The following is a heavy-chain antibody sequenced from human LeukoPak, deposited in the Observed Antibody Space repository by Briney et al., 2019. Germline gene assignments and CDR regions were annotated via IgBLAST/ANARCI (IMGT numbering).Heavy chain of an antibody. J-gene: IGHJ3*02. V-gene: IGHV3-30*02. D-gene: IGHD3-22*01. Sequence: PGGSLRLSCAASGFTFSSYGMHWVRQAPGKGLEWVAFIRYDGSNKYYADSVKGRFTISRDNSKNTLYLQMNSLRAEDTAVYYCARVRDDSSGYRPLDAFDIWGQGTMVTVSS. CDR2: IRYDGSNK. CDR1: GFTFSSYG. CDR3: ARVRDDSSGYRPLDAFDI.